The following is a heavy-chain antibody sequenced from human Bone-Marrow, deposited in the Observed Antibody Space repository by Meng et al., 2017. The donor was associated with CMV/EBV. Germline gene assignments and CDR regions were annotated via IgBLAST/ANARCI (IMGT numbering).Heavy chain of an antibody. CDR1: GYTFTGYY. V-gene: IGHV1-2*02. CDR2: INPNSGGT. D-gene: IGHD3-3*01. Sequence: ASVKVSCKASGYTFTGYYMHWVRQAPGQGLEWMGWINPNSGGTNYAQKFQGRVTITADKSTSTAYMELSSLRSEDTAVYYCARVPTHPNADFWSGYLYPGFYYYYYGMDVWGQGTTVTVSS. J-gene: IGHJ6*02. CDR3: ARVPTHPNADFWSGYLYPGFYYYYYGMDV.